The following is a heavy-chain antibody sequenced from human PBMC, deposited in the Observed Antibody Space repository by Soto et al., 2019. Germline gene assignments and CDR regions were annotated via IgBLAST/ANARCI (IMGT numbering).Heavy chain of an antibody. V-gene: IGHV3-23*01. Sequence: EVQLLESGGGLVQPGGSLRLSCAASGFTFSSYAMSWVRQAPGKGLEWVSAISGTSGSTYYADSVKGRFTISRDNSKNTLFLQLNSLRAEDTAVYYCAKRRGEGYFDLWGRGTLVTVSS. CDR2: ISGTSGST. J-gene: IGHJ2*01. CDR3: AKRRGEGYFDL. D-gene: IGHD7-27*01. CDR1: GFTFSSYA.